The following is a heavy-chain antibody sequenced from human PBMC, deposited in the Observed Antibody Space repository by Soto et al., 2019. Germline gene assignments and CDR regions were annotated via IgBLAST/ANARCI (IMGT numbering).Heavy chain of an antibody. Sequence: QVQLVESGGGVVQPGRSLRLSCAASGFTFSIYGMHWVRQAPGKGLEWVAVIWYDGSTTYYADSVKGRFTISKDNSKNTLYLHMISLGAEDTAVYYCVRGSIAAAGNGFDYCGQGTLFTVDS. CDR3: VRGSIAAAGNGFDY. CDR1: GFTFSIYG. D-gene: IGHD6-13*01. J-gene: IGHJ4*02. CDR2: IWYDGSTT. V-gene: IGHV3-33*01.